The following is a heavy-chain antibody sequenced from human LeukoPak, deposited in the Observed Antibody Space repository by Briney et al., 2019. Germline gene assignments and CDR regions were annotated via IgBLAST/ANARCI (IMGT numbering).Heavy chain of an antibody. V-gene: IGHV3-9*01. D-gene: IGHD2-15*01. CDR3: AKGTGVAATRGVDYYFDY. Sequence: GGSLRLSCAASGFTFDDYAMHWVRQAPGKGLEWVSGISWNSGSIDYADSMKGRFTLSRDNAKNSLYLQMNSLRTEDTALYYCAKGTGVAATRGVDYYFDYWGQGTLVTVSS. CDR2: ISWNSGSI. CDR1: GFTFDDYA. J-gene: IGHJ4*02.